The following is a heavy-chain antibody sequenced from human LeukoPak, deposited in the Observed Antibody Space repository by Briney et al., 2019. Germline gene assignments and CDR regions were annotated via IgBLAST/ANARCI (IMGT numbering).Heavy chain of an antibody. CDR3: ARAEVVVVPERYFNL. CDR1: GGSISSYY. CDR2: IYTSGST. J-gene: IGHJ2*01. Sequence: SETLSLTCTVSGGSISSYYWSWIRQPAGKGREWIGRIYTSGSTNYNPSLKSRVTMSVDTSKNQFSLKLSSVTAADTAVYYCARAEVVVVPERYFNLWGRGTLVTVSS. D-gene: IGHD3-22*01. V-gene: IGHV4-4*07.